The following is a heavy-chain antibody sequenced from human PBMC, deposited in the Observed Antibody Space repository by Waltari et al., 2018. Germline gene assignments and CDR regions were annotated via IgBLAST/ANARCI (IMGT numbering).Heavy chain of an antibody. CDR3: GRGYNDRRLDY. D-gene: IGHD3-22*01. J-gene: IGHJ4*02. Sequence: EVQLVESGGGLIQPGGSLRLSCEVSGFTFSNYWMNWVRQVPGKGLVWVSRIKREGTGTIYADSVQGRFTISRDNAENTLYLQMNSLRGEDTAIYYCGRGYNDRRLDYWGQGTLVTVSS. CDR1: GFTFSNYW. V-gene: IGHV3-74*01. CDR2: IKREGTGT.